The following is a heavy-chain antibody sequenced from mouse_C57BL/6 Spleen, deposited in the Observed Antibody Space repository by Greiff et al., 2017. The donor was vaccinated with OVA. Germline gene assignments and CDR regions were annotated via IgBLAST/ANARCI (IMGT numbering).Heavy chain of an antibody. CDR1: GYAFSSYW. V-gene: IGHV1-80*01. D-gene: IGHD1-1*01. Sequence: VQRVESGAELVKPGASVKISCKASGYAFSSYWMNWVKQRPGKGLEWIGQIYPGDGDTNYNGKFKGKATLTADKSSSTAYMQLSSLTSEDSAVYFCARGYYGSSYFDYWGQGTTLTVSS. J-gene: IGHJ2*01. CDR2: IYPGDGDT. CDR3: ARGYYGSSYFDY.